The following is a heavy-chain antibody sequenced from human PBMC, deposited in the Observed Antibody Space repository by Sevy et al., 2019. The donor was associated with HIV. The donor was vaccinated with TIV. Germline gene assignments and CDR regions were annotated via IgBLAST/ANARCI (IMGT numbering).Heavy chain of an antibody. CDR3: TRGGGITMMGYYYYGMDV. J-gene: IGHJ6*02. CDR1: GFTFGDYA. CDR2: IRSKAYGGTT. D-gene: IGHD3-22*01. V-gene: IGHV3-49*03. Sequence: GGSLRLSCTASGFTFGDYAMSWFRQAPGKVLEWVGFIRSKAYGGTTEYAASVKGRFTISRDDSKTIAYLQMNSLKTEDTGVYYCTRGGGITMMGYYYYGMDVWGQGTTVTVSS.